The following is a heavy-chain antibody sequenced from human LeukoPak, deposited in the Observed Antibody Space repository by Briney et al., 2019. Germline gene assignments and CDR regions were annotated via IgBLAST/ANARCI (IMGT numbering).Heavy chain of an antibody. CDR2: IKTVSDDATT. V-gene: IGHV3-15*01. J-gene: IGHJ4*02. CDR1: GFTLSNGW. Sequence: GESLRLSCAPSGFTLSNGWMSWVRPPPRKGLEWVGQIKTVSDDATTDYAAPVKGRFTISRDDSKNTLYLQMNSLKTEDTAVYYCTTGQGLPLPLYFDYWGQGTLVTVSS. D-gene: IGHD6-25*01. CDR3: TTGQGLPLPLYFDY.